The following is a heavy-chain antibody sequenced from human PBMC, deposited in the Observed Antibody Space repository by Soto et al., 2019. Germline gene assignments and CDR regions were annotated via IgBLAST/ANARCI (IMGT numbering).Heavy chain of an antibody. D-gene: IGHD6-19*01. Sequence: PSETLSLTCTVSGGSISTYYWSWIRQPPGKGLEWIGYIYYTGNTNNNPSLKSRVTISVDTSRNQFSLKLSSVTAADTAVYYCARERAVAGSFDFWGQGMLVTVSS. CDR1: GGSISTYY. V-gene: IGHV4-59*01. J-gene: IGHJ4*02. CDR2: IYYTGNT. CDR3: ARERAVAGSFDF.